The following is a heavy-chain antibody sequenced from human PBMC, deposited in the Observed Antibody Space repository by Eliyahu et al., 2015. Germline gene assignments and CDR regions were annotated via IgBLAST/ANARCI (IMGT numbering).Heavy chain of an antibody. Sequence: GLEWIAYVFYGGSTNYNPSLKNRVTISVDTSKNQFSLKLNSVTAADTAVYYCARLASNTWFDPWGQGTLVTVSS. D-gene: IGHD1-26*01. CDR2: VFYGGST. V-gene: IGHV4-59*01. J-gene: IGHJ5*02. CDR3: ARLASNTWFDP.